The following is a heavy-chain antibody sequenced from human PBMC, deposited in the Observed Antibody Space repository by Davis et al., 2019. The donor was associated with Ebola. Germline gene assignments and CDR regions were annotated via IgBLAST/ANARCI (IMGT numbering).Heavy chain of an antibody. CDR1: GFTFSNYA. CDR3: ARDFGGGTFGRYFDY. Sequence: GESLKISCAASGFTFSNYAMSWVRQAPGKGLEWVSVISGSGSSTYYADSVKGRFTISRDNSKNALYLQMNSLRAEDTAVYYCARDFGGGTFGRYFDYWGQGTLVTVSS. D-gene: IGHD3-10*01. CDR2: ISGSGSST. V-gene: IGHV3-23*01. J-gene: IGHJ4*02.